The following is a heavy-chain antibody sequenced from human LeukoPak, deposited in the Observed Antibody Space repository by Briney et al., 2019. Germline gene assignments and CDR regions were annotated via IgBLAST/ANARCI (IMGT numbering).Heavy chain of an antibody. CDR1: GGTFSSYA. J-gene: IGHJ4*02. CDR3: AREDTAMVGSY. CDR2: ITPIFGTA. V-gene: IGHV1-69*05. D-gene: IGHD5-18*01. Sequence: GASVKVSCKASGGTFSSYAISWVRQAPGQGLEWMGRITPIFGTANYAQKFQGRVTITTDESTSTAYMELSSLRSEDTAVYYCAREDTAMVGSYWGQGTLVTVSS.